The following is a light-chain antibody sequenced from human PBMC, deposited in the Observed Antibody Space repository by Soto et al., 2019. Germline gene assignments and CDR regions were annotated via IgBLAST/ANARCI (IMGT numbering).Light chain of an antibody. CDR2: EAS. J-gene: IGKJ1*01. V-gene: IGKV1-5*03. CDR3: QQYKSYPWT. CDR1: QSIGNW. Sequence: IRMTQSPSTQSASIGDRVTITCRASQSIGNWLAWYQQKPGTAPKLLIYEASSLESGVPSIFSGSGSGTEFTFTISGLRPDDFATYYCQQYKSYPWTFGQGTKVEIK.